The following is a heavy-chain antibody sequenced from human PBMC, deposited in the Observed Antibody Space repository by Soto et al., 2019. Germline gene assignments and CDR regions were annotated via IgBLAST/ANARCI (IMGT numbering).Heavy chain of an antibody. Sequence: GGPGKVSRKASGDPLTNYAMHWVRPAPRQKPAWMGGINAGNGNTKYSQKFQGRVTITRDTSASTAYMELSSLRSEDTAVYYCAVQTPFFDWLFPPELGFDYWGQGTLVTVSS. CDR3: AVQTPFFDWLFPPELGFDY. CDR2: INAGNGNT. CDR1: GDPLTNYA. D-gene: IGHD3-9*01. J-gene: IGHJ4*02. V-gene: IGHV1-3*01.